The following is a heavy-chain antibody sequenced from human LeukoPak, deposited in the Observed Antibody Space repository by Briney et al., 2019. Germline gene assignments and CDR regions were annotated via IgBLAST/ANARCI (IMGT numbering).Heavy chain of an antibody. CDR3: AKLFLYYDILTGYSRRPPDY. J-gene: IGHJ4*02. Sequence: GGSLRLSCAASGFTFSSYGMHWVRQAPGKGLEWVAFIRYDGSNKYYADSVKGRFTISRDNSKNTLYLQMNSLRAEDTAVYYCAKLFLYYDILTGYSRRPPDYWGQGTLVTVSS. D-gene: IGHD3-9*01. CDR2: IRYDGSNK. CDR1: GFTFSSYG. V-gene: IGHV3-30*02.